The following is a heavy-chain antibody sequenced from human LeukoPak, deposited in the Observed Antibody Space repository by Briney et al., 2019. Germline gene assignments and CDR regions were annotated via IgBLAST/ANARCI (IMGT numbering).Heavy chain of an antibody. J-gene: IGHJ5*02. Sequence: SETLSLTCAVYGGSFSGYYWSWIRQPPGKGPEWIGEINHSGSTNYNPSLKCRVTISVDTSKNQFSLKLSSVTAADTAVYYCARRPRSGYFENWFDPWGQGTLVTVSS. CDR1: GGSFSGYY. V-gene: IGHV4-34*01. CDR2: INHSGST. CDR3: ARRPRSGYFENWFDP. D-gene: IGHD3-3*01.